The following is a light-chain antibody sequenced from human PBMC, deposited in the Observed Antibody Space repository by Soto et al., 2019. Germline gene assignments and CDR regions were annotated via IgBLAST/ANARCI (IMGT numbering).Light chain of an antibody. CDR3: QQYSTLPHT. J-gene: IGKJ2*01. Sequence: EIVLTQSPGTLSLSPGERATLSCRASQSVSSNYLAWYQQKPGLAPRLLIYDASNRATGIPDRFSGSGSGTDFTLTISRLEPEDFVVYFCQQYSTLPHTFGQGTKV. V-gene: IGKV3D-20*01. CDR2: DAS. CDR1: QSVSSNY.